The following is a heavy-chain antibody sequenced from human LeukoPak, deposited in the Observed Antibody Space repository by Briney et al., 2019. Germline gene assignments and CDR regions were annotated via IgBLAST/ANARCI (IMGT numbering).Heavy chain of an antibody. J-gene: IGHJ4*02. D-gene: IGHD6-19*01. CDR1: GFTFTNYA. Sequence: PGGSLRLSCAASGFTFTNYAMSWVRQTPGKGLEWVSAISGSGGNTYYAGSVKGRFTISRDNSKNTLYLQMNSLRAEDTAVYYCAKDYSSGWYGYFDYWGQGTLVTVSS. CDR3: AKDYSSGWYGYFDY. V-gene: IGHV3-23*01. CDR2: ISGSGGNT.